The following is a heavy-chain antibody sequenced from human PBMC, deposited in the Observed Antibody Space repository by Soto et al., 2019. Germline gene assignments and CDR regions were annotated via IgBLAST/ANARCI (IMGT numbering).Heavy chain of an antibody. J-gene: IGHJ4*02. CDR2: VSHDGSLY. CDR1: GFSVSSSH. V-gene: IGHV3-30*18. Sequence: GGSLRLSCAVSGFSVSSSHMNWVRQAPGKGLEWLAVVSHDGSLYPYADSVKGRFSISRDNSRKTLYLQMNSLRPEDTAVYYCVKDRSDTWSFDYWGQGTLVTVSS. D-gene: IGHD2-8*02. CDR3: VKDRSDTWSFDY.